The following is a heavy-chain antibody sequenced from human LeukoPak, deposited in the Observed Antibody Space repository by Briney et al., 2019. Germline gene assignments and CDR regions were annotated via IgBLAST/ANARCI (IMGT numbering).Heavy chain of an antibody. J-gene: IGHJ4*02. CDR1: GFTFSSYG. CDR2: IWYDGSNK. V-gene: IGHV3-33*01. Sequence: GRSLRLSCAASGFTFSSYGMHWVRQAPGKGLEWVAVIWYDGSNKYYADSVKGRFTISRDNSKNTLYLQMNSLRAEDTAVYYCARERRQQLLDYWGQGTLVTVSS. CDR3: ARERRQQLLDY. D-gene: IGHD6-13*01.